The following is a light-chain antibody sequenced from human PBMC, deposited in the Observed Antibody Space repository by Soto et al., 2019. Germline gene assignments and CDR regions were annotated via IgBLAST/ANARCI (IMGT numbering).Light chain of an antibody. V-gene: IGKV3-15*01. CDR3: QQCHNWPLT. CDR2: SAS. Sequence: EIVMTQSPATLSVSPGERATLSCRASQSISTELAWYQQKPGQPPRLLICSASTRATGVPARFTGSGSGSEFTLTISVLQSEDFAVYYCQQCHNWPLTYGQGTRLEI. J-gene: IGKJ2*01. CDR1: QSISTE.